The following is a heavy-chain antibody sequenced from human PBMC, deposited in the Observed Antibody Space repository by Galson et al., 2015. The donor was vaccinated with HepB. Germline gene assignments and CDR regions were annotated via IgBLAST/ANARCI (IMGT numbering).Heavy chain of an antibody. V-gene: IGHV3-23*01. CDR3: AAAGPIDC. Sequence: SLRLSCAASGFTFDGYAMGWVRQAPGKGLVWLSNISRSRASTYYTPSVKGHLTISRDNSKNTLYLQANSLRVDDTAVYYCAAAGPIDCWGRGTLVTVSS. J-gene: IGHJ4*02. CDR2: ISRSRAST. D-gene: IGHD6-13*01. CDR1: GFTFDGYA.